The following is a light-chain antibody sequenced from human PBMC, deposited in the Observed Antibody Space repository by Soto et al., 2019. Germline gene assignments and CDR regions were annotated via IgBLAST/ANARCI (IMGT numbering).Light chain of an antibody. V-gene: IGKV3-11*01. J-gene: IGKJ1*01. CDR1: QSVSIY. Sequence: EIVLTQSPATLSLSPGERATLSCRASQSVSIYLAWYQQKPGQAPRLLIFDASNRATGIPARFSGSGSGTDFTLTISSLEPEDFAVYSCLQYHNLWAFGQGSKVEI. CDR3: LQYHNLWA. CDR2: DAS.